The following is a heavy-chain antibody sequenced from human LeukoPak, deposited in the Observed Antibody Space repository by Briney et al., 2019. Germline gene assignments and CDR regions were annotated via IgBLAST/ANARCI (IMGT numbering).Heavy chain of an antibody. CDR3: VGYSYGPY. V-gene: IGHV1-46*01. CDR2: INPSGGST. J-gene: IGHJ4*02. D-gene: IGHD5-18*01. CDR1: GYTFTSYY. Sequence: ASVKVSCKASGYTFTSYYMHWVRQAPGQGLEWMGIINPSGGSTSYAQKFQGRVTMTEDTSTDTAYMELSSLRSEDTAAYYCVGYSYGPYWGQGTLVTVSS.